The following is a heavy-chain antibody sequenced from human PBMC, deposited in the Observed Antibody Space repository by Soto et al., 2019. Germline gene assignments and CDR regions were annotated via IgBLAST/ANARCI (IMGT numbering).Heavy chain of an antibody. CDR2: ISYDGSNK. D-gene: IGHD1-26*01. Sequence: GGSLRLSCAASGFTFSSYGMHWVRQAPGKGLEWVAVISYDGSNKYYADSVKGRFTISRDNSKNRLYLQMNSLRAEDTAVYYCAKGRSEWELLRYYYYYGMDVWGQGTTVTVSS. J-gene: IGHJ6*02. CDR3: AKGRSEWELLRYYYYYGMDV. CDR1: GFTFSSYG. V-gene: IGHV3-30*18.